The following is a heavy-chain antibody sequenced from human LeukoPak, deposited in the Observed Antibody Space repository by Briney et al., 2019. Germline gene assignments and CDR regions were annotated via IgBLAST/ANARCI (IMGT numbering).Heavy chain of an antibody. CDR3: AKAYLNSRAAAGNDVFDV. CDR1: GFTFSNHA. CDR2: ISGSGSSA. Sequence: PGGSLRLSCAASGFTFSNHAMNWVRQAPGKGLEWVSSISGSGSSAYFADSVKGRFTISRDNSKNTLNLQMNSLRAEDTAIYYCAKAYLNSRAAAGNDVFDVWGQGTMITVSS. V-gene: IGHV3-23*01. D-gene: IGHD6-13*01. J-gene: IGHJ3*01.